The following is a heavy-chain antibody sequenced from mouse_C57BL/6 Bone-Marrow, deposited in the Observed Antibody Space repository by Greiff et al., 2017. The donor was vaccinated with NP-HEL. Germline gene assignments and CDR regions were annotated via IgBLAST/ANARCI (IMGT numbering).Heavy chain of an antibody. V-gene: IGHV1-18*01. CDR3: ARGLGYYGSSHGYFDV. D-gene: IGHD1-1*01. J-gene: IGHJ1*03. Sequence: VQLKQSGPELVKPGASVKIPCKASGYTFTDYNMDWVKQSHGKSLEWIGDINPNNGGTIYNQKFKGKATLTVDKSSSTAYMELRSLTSEDTAVYYCARGLGYYGSSHGYFDVWGTGTTVTVSS. CDR2: INPNNGGT. CDR1: GYTFTDYN.